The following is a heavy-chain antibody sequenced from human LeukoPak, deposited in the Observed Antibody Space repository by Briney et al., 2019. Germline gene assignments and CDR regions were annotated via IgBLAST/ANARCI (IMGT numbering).Heavy chain of an antibody. CDR1: GFTFSTYS. V-gene: IGHV3-48*01. CDR2: ITSSGRTI. J-gene: IGHJ4*02. Sequence: PGGSLRLSCAASGFTFSTYSMNWVRQAPGKGLEWVSYITSSGRTIYYADSVKGRFTISRDNSKNTLYLQMNSLRAEDTAVYYCAKDLSYCSGGSCYAFDYWGQGTLVTVSS. D-gene: IGHD2-15*01. CDR3: AKDLSYCSGGSCYAFDY.